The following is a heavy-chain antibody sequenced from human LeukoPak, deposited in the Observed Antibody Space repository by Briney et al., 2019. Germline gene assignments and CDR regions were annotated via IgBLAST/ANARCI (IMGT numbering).Heavy chain of an antibody. D-gene: IGHD3-3*01. J-gene: IGHJ6*03. CDR1: GGSFSGYY. Sequence: SETLSLTCAVYGGSFSGYYWSWIRQPPGKGLEWIGEINHSGSTNYNPSLKSRVTISVDTSKNQFSLKLSSVTAADTAVYYCARGDYDLWSGVYYYYMDVWGKGTTVTISS. CDR3: ARGDYDLWSGVYYYYMDV. V-gene: IGHV4-34*01. CDR2: INHSGST.